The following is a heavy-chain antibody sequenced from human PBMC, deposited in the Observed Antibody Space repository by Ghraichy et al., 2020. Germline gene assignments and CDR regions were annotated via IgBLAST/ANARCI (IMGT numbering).Heavy chain of an antibody. J-gene: IGHJ3*02. CDR2: IYTSGIT. V-gene: IGHV4-4*07. CDR1: GGSISSYY. CDR3: ARDITPPYDYVWGSYRYTVLAAFDI. D-gene: IGHD3-16*02. Sequence: SETLSLTCTVSGGSISSYYWSWIRQPAGKGLEWIGRIYTSGITNYNPSLKSRVTMSVVTSKNQFSLKLRSVTAADPAVYYCARDITPPYDYVWGSYRYTVLAAFDIWGQGTMVTVSS.